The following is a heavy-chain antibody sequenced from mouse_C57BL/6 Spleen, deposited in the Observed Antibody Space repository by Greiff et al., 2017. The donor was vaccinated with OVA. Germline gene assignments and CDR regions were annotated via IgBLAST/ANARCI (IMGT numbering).Heavy chain of an antibody. CDR2: IRSQSNTYAT. CDR3: GRVDY. V-gene: IGHV10-1*01. CDR1: GFSFNTYA. Sequence: DVHLVESGGGLVQPKGSLTLSCAASGFSFNTYAMNWVRQAPGKGLEWVARIRSQSNTYATYYADSVKDRFTISRDDSESMLSLQMNNLKTEDTAMYYCGRVDYWGQGTSVTVSS. J-gene: IGHJ4*01.